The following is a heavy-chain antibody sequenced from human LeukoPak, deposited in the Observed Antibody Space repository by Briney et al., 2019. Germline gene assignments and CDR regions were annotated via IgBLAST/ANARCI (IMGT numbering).Heavy chain of an antibody. CDR1: GGSISSSNW. CDR2: IYHSGST. Sequence: SETLSLTCAVSGGSISSSNWWSWVRQPPGKGLEWIGEIYHSGSTNYNPSLKSRVTISVDKSKNQFSLKLSSVTAADTAVYYCARDNDGTLLGYLDSSSWYGGAFDIWGQGTMVTVSS. V-gene: IGHV4-4*02. D-gene: IGHD6-13*01. CDR3: ARDNDGTLLGYLDSSSWYGGAFDI. J-gene: IGHJ3*02.